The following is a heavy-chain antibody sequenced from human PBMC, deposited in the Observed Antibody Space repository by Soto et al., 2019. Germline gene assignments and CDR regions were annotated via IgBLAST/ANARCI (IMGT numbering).Heavy chain of an antibody. CDR2: IIPIFGTA. V-gene: IGHV1-69*13. D-gene: IGHD1-26*01. CDR1: GGAFSSYA. Sequence: GASVKVSCKASGGAFSSYAISWVRQAPGQGLEWMGGIIPIFGTANYAQKFQGRVTITADESTSTAYMELSSLRSEDTAVYYCARDLQMGATTHWGQGTLVTVSS. CDR3: ARDLQMGATTH. J-gene: IGHJ4*02.